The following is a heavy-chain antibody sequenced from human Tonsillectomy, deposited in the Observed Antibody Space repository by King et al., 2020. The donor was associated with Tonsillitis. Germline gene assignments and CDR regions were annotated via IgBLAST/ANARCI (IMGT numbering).Heavy chain of an antibody. Sequence: VQLVESGGGLVQPGGSLRLSCEASGFIFSDFWMAWVRQAPGKGLEWVAELKEDAGRIHYVDSVRGRFTISRDNAKNIVYLQMTGLTAEDTAVYYCAKLLRIAGIAYYSYDSWGQGTLVTVS. CDR2: LKEDAGRI. D-gene: IGHD6-13*01. V-gene: IGHV3-7*01. CDR3: AKLLRIAGIAYYSYDS. CDR1: GFIFSDFW. J-gene: IGHJ4*02.